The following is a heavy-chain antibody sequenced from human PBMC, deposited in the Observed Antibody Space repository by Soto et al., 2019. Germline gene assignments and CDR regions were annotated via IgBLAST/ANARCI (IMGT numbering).Heavy chain of an antibody. CDR3: ARVGPTGWFDP. Sequence: QVHLVQSGAEVKKPGASVKVSCKASGYSFTDYYMHWVRQAPGQGLEWMGWINTKTGGTNYAQRVQGRVTMNGDTSINTAYMELSRLSYDDTAVYYCARVGPTGWFDPWGQGTVVTVSS. J-gene: IGHJ5*02. CDR2: INTKTGGT. CDR1: GYSFTDYY. V-gene: IGHV1-2*02.